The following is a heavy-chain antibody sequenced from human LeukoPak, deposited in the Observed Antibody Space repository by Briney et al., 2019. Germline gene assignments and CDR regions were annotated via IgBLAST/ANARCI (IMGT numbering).Heavy chain of an antibody. CDR3: ARNLDYYDSSGL. Sequence: GASVKVSCKASGGTFSSYAISWVRQAPGLGLEWMGGIIPIFGTANYAQKFQGRVTITTDESTSTAYMELSSLRSEDTAVYYCARNLDYYDSSGLWGQGTLVTVSS. CDR2: IIPIFGTA. J-gene: IGHJ4*02. CDR1: GGTFSSYA. V-gene: IGHV1-69*05. D-gene: IGHD3-22*01.